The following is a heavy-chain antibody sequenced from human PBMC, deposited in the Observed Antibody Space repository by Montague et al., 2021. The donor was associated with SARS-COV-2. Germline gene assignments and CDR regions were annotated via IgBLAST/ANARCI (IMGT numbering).Heavy chain of an antibody. Sequence: SLRLSCAASGFTFDDYGMSWVRQAPGKGLEWVSGINWNGGSTGYADSVKGRFTISRDNAKNSLYLQMNRLRAEDTALYYCARDVEVFGELQVDYWGQGTLVTVSS. CDR1: GFTFDDYG. D-gene: IGHD3-10*02. J-gene: IGHJ4*02. CDR3: ARDVEVFGELQVDY. V-gene: IGHV3-20*04. CDR2: INWNGGST.